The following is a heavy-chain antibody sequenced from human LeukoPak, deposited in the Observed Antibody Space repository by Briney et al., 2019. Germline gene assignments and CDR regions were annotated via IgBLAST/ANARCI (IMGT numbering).Heavy chain of an antibody. J-gene: IGHJ4*02. CDR2: IYYSGST. V-gene: IGHV4-59*01. CDR3: ARDNDYGDYED. CDR1: GGSISSYY. D-gene: IGHD4-17*01. Sequence: SETLSLTXTVSGGSISSYYWSWIRQPPGKGLEWIGCIYYSGSTNDNPSLKSRVTISVDTSKNQFSLKLSSVTAADTAVYYCARDNDYGDYEDWGQGTLVTVSS.